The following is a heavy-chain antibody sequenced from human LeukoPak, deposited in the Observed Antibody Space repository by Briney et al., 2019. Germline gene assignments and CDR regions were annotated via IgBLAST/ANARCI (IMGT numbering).Heavy chain of an antibody. CDR2: IGTASDT. J-gene: IGHJ6*03. CDR1: GFTFSSFD. Sequence: GGSLRLSCAASGFTFSSFDMHWVRQPTGQGLEWVSTIGTASDTYYPGTVEGRFTLSRDNAKNSLYLQINSLTAGDTAVYYCARGPPRGKYYYMDVWGKGTTVTVSS. V-gene: IGHV3-13*01. CDR3: ARGPPRGKYYYMDV. D-gene: IGHD1-1*01.